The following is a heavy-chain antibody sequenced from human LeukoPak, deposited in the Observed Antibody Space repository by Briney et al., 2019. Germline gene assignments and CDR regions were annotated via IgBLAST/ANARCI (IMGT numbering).Heavy chain of an antibody. Sequence: GASVKVSCKASGYTFTGYYMHWVRQAPGQGLEWMGWINPNSGGTNYAQKFQGWVTMTRDTSISTAYMELSRLRSDDTAEYYCARSRHYDFWSGYPDYGMDVWGQGTTVTVSS. J-gene: IGHJ6*02. CDR3: ARSRHYDFWSGYPDYGMDV. D-gene: IGHD3-3*01. CDR2: INPNSGGT. CDR1: GYTFTGYY. V-gene: IGHV1-2*04.